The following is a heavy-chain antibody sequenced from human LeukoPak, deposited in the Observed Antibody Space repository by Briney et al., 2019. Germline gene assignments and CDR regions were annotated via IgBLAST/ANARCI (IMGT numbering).Heavy chain of an antibody. CDR3: ASSSLYSSSSPSAFDI. CDR1: GGSFSGYY. D-gene: IGHD6-6*01. Sequence: SETLSLTCAVYGGSFSGYYWSWIRQPPGKGLEWIGEINHSGSTNYSPSLKSRVTISVDTSKNQFSLKLSSVTAADTAVYYCASSSLYSSSSPSAFDIWGQGTMVTVSS. CDR2: INHSGST. V-gene: IGHV4-34*01. J-gene: IGHJ3*02.